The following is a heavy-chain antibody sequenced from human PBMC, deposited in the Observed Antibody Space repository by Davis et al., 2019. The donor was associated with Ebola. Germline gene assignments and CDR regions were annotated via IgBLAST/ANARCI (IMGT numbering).Heavy chain of an antibody. Sequence: MPSETLSLTCTVSGGSISSYYWRWIRQPPGKGLEWIGYISHSGSTNYNPSLKGRVTISVDTSKNQFSLNLSSVTAADTAVYYCARWAPYNWNDGYYFDYWGQGILVTVSS. CDR1: GGSISSYY. CDR3: ARWAPYNWNDGYYFDY. CDR2: ISHSGST. J-gene: IGHJ4*02. D-gene: IGHD1-20*01. V-gene: IGHV4-59*08.